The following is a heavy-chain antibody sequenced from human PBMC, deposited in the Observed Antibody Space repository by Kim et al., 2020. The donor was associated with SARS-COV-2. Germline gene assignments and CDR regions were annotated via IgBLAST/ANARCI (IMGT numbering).Heavy chain of an antibody. J-gene: IGHJ4*02. Sequence: GGSLRLSCEASGFTFSAYAMHWLRQAPGKGLEWVAFISYDETYRSYADSVKGRFTVSRDNSRLYLQMDSLRPEDTSVYYCARAPGQWLVRHFDQWGQGTLVTVSS. CDR1: GFTFSAYA. CDR3: ARAPGQWLVRHFDQ. CDR2: ISYDETYR. V-gene: IGHV3-30*04. D-gene: IGHD6-19*01.